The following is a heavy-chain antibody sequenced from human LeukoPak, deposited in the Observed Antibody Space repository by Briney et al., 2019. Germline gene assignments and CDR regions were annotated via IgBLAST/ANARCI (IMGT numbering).Heavy chain of an antibody. D-gene: IGHD3-22*01. V-gene: IGHV5-51*01. CDR2: IYPGDSGT. J-gene: IGHJ5*02. Sequence: GESLKISCKGSGYSFTSYWIGWVRQMPGKGLEWMGIIYPGDSGTRYSPSFQGQVTISADKSISTAYLQWSSLKASDTAMYYCARPYYDSSGNNWFDPWGQGTLVTVSS. CDR3: ARPYYDSSGNNWFDP. CDR1: GYSFTSYW.